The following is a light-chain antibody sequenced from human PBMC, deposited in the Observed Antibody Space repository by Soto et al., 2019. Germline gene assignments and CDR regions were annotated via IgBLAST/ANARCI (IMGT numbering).Light chain of an antibody. Sequence: DTQMIQSPSTLSASVGDRVTITCRASQSVGVWLAWYQQKPGRAPNLLIYEASNLETGVPSRFSGSGSGTEFTLTISSLQPDDFATYYCHQYNTSFGGGTKVEMK. CDR1: QSVGVW. J-gene: IGKJ4*01. CDR3: HQYNTS. V-gene: IGKV1-5*03. CDR2: EAS.